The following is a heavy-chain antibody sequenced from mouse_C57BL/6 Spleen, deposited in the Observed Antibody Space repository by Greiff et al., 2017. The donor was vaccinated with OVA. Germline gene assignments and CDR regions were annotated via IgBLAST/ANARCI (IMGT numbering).Heavy chain of an antibody. D-gene: IGHD2-4*01. J-gene: IGHJ4*01. V-gene: IGHV10-3*01. Sequence: EVKVVESGGGLVQPKGSLKLSCAASGFTFNTYAMHWVRQAPGKGLEWVARIRSKSSNYATYYADSVKDRFTISRDDSQSMLYLQMNNLKTEDTAMYYCVRERDYDYDDYAMDYWGQGTSVTVSS. CDR3: VRERDYDYDDYAMDY. CDR2: IRSKSSNYAT. CDR1: GFTFNTYA.